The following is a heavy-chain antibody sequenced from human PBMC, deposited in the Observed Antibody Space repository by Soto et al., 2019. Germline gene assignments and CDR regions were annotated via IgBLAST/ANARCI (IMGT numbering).Heavy chain of an antibody. CDR3: AREYYYDSSAGFYFDL. V-gene: IGHV1-69*13. D-gene: IGHD3-22*01. CDR2: IFPIFGTA. Sequence: SVKVSCKASGGTFSSYAISWVRQAPGQGLEWIGGIFPIFGTANYAQKFQGRVTITADESTSTAYMELSSLRSEDTAVYYCAREYYYDSSAGFYFDLWGRGTLVTVSS. CDR1: GGTFSSYA. J-gene: IGHJ2*01.